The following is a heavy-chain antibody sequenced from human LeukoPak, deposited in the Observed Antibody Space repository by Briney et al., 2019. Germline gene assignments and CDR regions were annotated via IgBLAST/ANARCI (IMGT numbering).Heavy chain of an antibody. D-gene: IGHD2-2*01. J-gene: IGHJ4*02. V-gene: IGHV4-30-2*01. Sequence: RPSQTLSLTCTVSGGSISSGGYYWSWIRQPPGKGLEWIGYIYHSGSTYYNPSLKSRVTISVDRSKNQFSLKLSSVTAADTAVYYCARDGGDRRGYCSSTSCSRWGQGTLVTVSS. CDR2: IYHSGST. CDR1: GGSISSGGYY. CDR3: ARDGGDRRGYCSSTSCSR.